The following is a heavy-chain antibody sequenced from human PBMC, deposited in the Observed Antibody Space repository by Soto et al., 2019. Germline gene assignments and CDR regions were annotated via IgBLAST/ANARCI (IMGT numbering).Heavy chain of an antibody. D-gene: IGHD3-3*01. CDR1: GFTFSSYA. CDR2: ISGSGGST. V-gene: IGHV3-23*01. CDR3: AKDSAGLRFLEWLPSPFDY. Sequence: GGSLRLSCAASGFTFSSYAMSWVRQAPGKGLEWVSAISGSGGSTYYADSVKGRFTISRDNSKNTLYLQMNSLRAEDTAVYYCAKDSAGLRFLEWLPSPFDYWGQGTLVTVSS. J-gene: IGHJ4*02.